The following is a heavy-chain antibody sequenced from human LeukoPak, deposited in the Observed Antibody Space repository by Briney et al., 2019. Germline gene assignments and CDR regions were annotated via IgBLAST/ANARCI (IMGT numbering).Heavy chain of an antibody. CDR2: IYYSGGT. Sequence: SQTLSLTCSVSGGSISSGVYYWSWIRQHPGKGGEWFGYIYYSGGTYYNPSLNRRVPIPLDTSNNQFSLKLATVTAADTAVCYCASWEGVRAGYFDYWGQGSLVSVPS. J-gene: IGHJ4*02. CDR3: ASWEGVRAGYFDY. V-gene: IGHV4-31*03. CDR1: GGSISSGVYY. D-gene: IGHD1-26*01.